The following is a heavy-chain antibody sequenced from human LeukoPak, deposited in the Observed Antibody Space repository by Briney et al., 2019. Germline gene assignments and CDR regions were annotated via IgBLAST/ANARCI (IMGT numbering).Heavy chain of an antibody. J-gene: IGHJ4*02. D-gene: IGHD5-24*01. CDR3: ARRDGYWGVFDY. CDR1: GFTFSSYA. CDR2: ISGSGGST. V-gene: IGHV3-23*01. Sequence: QAGGSLRLSCAASGFTFSSYAMSWVRQAPGKGLEWVSAISGSGGSTYYADSVKGRFTISRDNAKNTLYLQMNSLRAEDTAVYYCARRDGYWGVFDYWGQGTLVTVSS.